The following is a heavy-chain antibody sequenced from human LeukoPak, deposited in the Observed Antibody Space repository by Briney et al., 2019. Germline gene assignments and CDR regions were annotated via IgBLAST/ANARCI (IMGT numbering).Heavy chain of an antibody. V-gene: IGHV4-59*01. D-gene: IGHD4-17*01. CDR2: IYYSGST. CDR1: GGSISSYY. Sequence: PSETLSLTCTVSGGSISSYYWSWIRQPPGKGLEWIGYIYYSGSTNYNPSLKSRVTISVDTSKNQFSLKLSSVTAADTAVYYCARARGYGDYFYYYYYMDVWGKGTTVTVSS. J-gene: IGHJ6*03. CDR3: ARARGYGDYFYYYYYMDV.